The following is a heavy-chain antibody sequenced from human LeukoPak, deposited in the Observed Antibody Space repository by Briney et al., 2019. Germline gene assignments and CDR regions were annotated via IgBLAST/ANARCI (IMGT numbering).Heavy chain of an antibody. CDR1: GFTFSSYG. J-gene: IGHJ4*02. CDR2: IRYDGGNK. CDR3: AREPMVRGVNDY. V-gene: IGHV3-30*02. D-gene: IGHD3-10*01. Sequence: RSGGSLRLSCAASGFTFSSYGMHWVRQAPGKGLEWVAFIRYDGGNKYYADSVKGRFTISRDNSKNTLYLQMNSLRAEDTAVYYCAREPMVRGVNDYWGQGTLVTVSS.